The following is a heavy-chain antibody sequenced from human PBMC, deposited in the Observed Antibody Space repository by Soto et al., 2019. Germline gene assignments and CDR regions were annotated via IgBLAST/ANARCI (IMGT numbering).Heavy chain of an antibody. CDR1: GGTFSSYA. D-gene: IGHD6-19*01. J-gene: IGHJ5*02. CDR3: ARIHTSGCYNWFDP. V-gene: IGHV1-69*13. Sequence: SVKVSCKASGGTFSSYAISWVRQAPGQGLEWMGGIIPIFGTANYAQKFQGRVTITADESTSTAYMELSSLRSEATAVYYCARIHTSGCYNWFDPWGQGTLVTVSS. CDR2: IIPIFGTA.